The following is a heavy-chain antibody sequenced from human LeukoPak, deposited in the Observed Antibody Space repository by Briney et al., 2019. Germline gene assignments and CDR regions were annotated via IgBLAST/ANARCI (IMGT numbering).Heavy chain of an antibody. CDR2: ISSSSSYI. CDR3: ASYGYSGYDPATFDY. J-gene: IGHJ4*02. V-gene: IGHV3-21*01. CDR1: GFTFSSYS. Sequence: GGSLRLSCAASGFTFSSYSMNWVRQAPGKGLEWVSSISSSSSYIYYADSVKGRFTISRDNAENSLYLQMNSLRAEDTAVYYCASYGYSGYDPATFDYWGQGTLVTVSS. D-gene: IGHD5-12*01.